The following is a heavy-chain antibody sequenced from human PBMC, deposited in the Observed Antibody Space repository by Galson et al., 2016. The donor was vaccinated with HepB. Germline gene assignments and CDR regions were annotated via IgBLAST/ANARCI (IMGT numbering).Heavy chain of an antibody. J-gene: IGHJ4*02. V-gene: IGHV4-39*01. CDR1: GDSITSGDFY. CDR3: ARQTSYRYYDSIGNPFFDPYYFDF. Sequence: SETLSLTCSVSGDSITSGDFYWAWIRQPPGKGLQWIGSMFHTGNAYHNPSLRSRVTISLETSNNHFSLRLTSVTAADSSVYYCARQTSYRYYDSIGNPFFDPYYFDFWGRGILVTVSS. CDR2: MFHTGNA. D-gene: IGHD3-22*01.